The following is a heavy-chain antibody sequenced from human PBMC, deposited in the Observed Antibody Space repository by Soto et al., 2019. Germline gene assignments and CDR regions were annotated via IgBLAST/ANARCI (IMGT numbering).Heavy chain of an antibody. CDR1: GFTFSSYS. Sequence: GGSLRLSCAASGFTFSSYSMNWVRQAPGKGLEWVSSISSSSSYIYYADSVKGRFTISRDNAKNSLYLQMNSLRAEDTAVYYCASPFVSSGYWGQGTLVTVSS. J-gene: IGHJ4*02. V-gene: IGHV3-21*01. CDR2: ISSSSSYI. D-gene: IGHD5-18*01. CDR3: ASPFVSSGY.